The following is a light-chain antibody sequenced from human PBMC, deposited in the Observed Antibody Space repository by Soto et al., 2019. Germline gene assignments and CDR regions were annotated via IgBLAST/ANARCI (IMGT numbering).Light chain of an antibody. CDR1: QSISSW. V-gene: IGKV1-5*01. CDR3: QQYATSSPT. CDR2: GAS. Sequence: DIQMTQSPSTLSASVGDRLTITCRASQSISSWLAWYQQRPREAPKLLIYGASSLESGVPSRFSGSGSGTEFTLTISSVQPTDFATYYCQQYATSSPTFGQGTKLEI. J-gene: IGKJ2*01.